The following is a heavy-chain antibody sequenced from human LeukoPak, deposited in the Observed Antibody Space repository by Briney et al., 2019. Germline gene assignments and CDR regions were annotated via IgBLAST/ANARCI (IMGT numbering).Heavy chain of an antibody. V-gene: IGHV3-23*01. D-gene: IGHD2-2*01. CDR2: IRGSGDST. CDR1: GFTFNDYA. CDR3: ARVVVRAYYMDV. J-gene: IGHJ6*03. Sequence: PGGSLRLSCAASGFTFNDYAMSWFRQASGKGLEWVSAIRGSGDSTYYVDSVKGRFTISRDNSKNTLYLQMNSLRAEDTAVYYCARVVVRAYYMDVWGKGTTVTVSS.